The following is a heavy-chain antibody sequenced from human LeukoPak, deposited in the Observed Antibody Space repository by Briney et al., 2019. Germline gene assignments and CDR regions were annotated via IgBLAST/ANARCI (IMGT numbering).Heavy chain of an antibody. CDR2: IYYSGST. CDR1: GGSISSGDYY. V-gene: IGHV4-30-4*08. J-gene: IGHJ4*02. Sequence: PSQTLSLTCTVSGGSISSGDYYWSWIRQPPAKGLEWIGYIYYSGSTYYNPSLKSRVTISVDTSKNQFSLKLSSVTAADTAVYYCARVTYDSSGKDYWGQGTLVTVSS. CDR3: ARVTYDSSGKDY. D-gene: IGHD3-22*01.